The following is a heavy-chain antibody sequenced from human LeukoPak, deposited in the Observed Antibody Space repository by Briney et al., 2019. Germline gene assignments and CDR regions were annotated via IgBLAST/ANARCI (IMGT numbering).Heavy chain of an antibody. CDR1: GFTFSSYA. V-gene: IGHV3-30-3*01. J-gene: IGHJ4*02. Sequence: GGSLRLSCAASGFTFSSYAMHWVRQAPGKGLEWVAVISYDGSNKYYADSVKGRFTISRDNAKNSLYLQMNSLRDDDTAVYHCARDLDTSGYTFDYWGQGTLVTVSS. CDR2: ISYDGSNK. CDR3: ARDLDTSGYTFDY. D-gene: IGHD3-22*01.